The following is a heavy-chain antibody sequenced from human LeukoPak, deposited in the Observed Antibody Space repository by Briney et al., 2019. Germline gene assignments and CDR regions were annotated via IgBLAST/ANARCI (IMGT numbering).Heavy chain of an antibody. V-gene: IGHV1-2*06. D-gene: IGHD2-21*02. CDR1: GYTFTGYY. CDR3: ARDFCGGDCYSAEFDY. Sequence: ASVKVSCKASGYTFTGYYMHWVRQAPGQGLEWMGRINPNSGGTNYAQKFQGRVTMTRDTSISTAYMELSRLRSDDTAVYYCARDFCGGDCYSAEFDYWGQGTLVTVSS. CDR2: INPNSGGT. J-gene: IGHJ4*02.